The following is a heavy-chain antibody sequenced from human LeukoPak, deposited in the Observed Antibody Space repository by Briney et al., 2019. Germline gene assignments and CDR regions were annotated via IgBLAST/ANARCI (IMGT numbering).Heavy chain of an antibody. CDR3: ARGTQWELLQYFQH. D-gene: IGHD1-26*01. CDR2: TNPSGGST. J-gene: IGHJ1*01. V-gene: IGHV1-46*01. CDR1: GYIFTNYY. Sequence: GASVKVSCKASGYIFTNYYIHWVRQAPGQGLEWMGITNPSGGSTSYAQEFQGRVTMTRDTSTSTVYMELSSLRSEDTAVYYCARGTQWELLQYFQHWGQGTLVTVSS.